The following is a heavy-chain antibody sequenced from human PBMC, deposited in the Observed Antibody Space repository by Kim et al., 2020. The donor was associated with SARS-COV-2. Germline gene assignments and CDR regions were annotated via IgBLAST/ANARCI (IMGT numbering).Heavy chain of an antibody. D-gene: IGHD3-22*01. Sequence: GGSLRLSCAASGFTFSSYGMHWVRQAPGKGLEWVAVIWYDGSNKYYADSVKGRFTISRDNSKNTLYLQMNSLRAEDTAVYYCAKDRSTYYYDSSGNDYWGQGTLVTVSS. CDR3: AKDRSTYYYDSSGNDY. CDR1: GFTFSSYG. V-gene: IGHV3-33*06. J-gene: IGHJ4*02. CDR2: IWYDGSNK.